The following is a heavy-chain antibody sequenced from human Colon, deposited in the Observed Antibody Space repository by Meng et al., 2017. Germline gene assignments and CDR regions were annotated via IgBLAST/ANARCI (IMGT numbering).Heavy chain of an antibody. J-gene: IGHJ4*02. V-gene: IGHV1-69*13. CDR1: GYTLTSCA. CDR2: IIPIFGKT. CDR3: GGERMATTAVDF. D-gene: IGHD5-24*01. Sequence: QVVQPGFGLKMSGASGKFSCKASGYTLTSCAINWVRQAPPQGQGWMGEIIPIFGKTNYAQKFQGRVTITADGSTNTSFMELSSLISEDAAVYYCGGERMATTAVDFWGLGTLVTVSS.